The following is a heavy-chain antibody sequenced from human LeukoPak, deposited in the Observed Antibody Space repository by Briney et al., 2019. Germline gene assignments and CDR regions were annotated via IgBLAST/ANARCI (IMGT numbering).Heavy chain of an antibody. D-gene: IGHD3-3*01. CDR1: GFTFSTYW. Sequence: GGSLRLSCEASGFTFSTYWVHWVRQVPGKGLVWVSRINTDGSRTTYADSVKGRFTISKDNSKNTLYLQMNSLRGEDTAIYYCAKDQTPTYDDLGGPDNWGQGTLVTVSS. CDR3: AKDQTPTYDDLGGPDN. J-gene: IGHJ4*02. CDR2: INTDGSRT. V-gene: IGHV3-74*01.